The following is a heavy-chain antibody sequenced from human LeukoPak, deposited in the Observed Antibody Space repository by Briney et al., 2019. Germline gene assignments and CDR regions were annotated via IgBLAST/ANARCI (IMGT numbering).Heavy chain of an antibody. J-gene: IGHJ6*04. Sequence: KPSETLSLTCAVYGGSFSGYYWSWIRQPPGKGLEWIGEINHSGSTNYNPSLKSRVTISVDTSKNQFSLKLSSVTAADTAVYYCARRRGYCSSTSCPQGYYYGMDVWGKGTTVTVSS. CDR1: GGSFSGYY. CDR2: INHSGST. V-gene: IGHV4-34*01. D-gene: IGHD2-2*01. CDR3: ARRRGYCSSTSCPQGYYYGMDV.